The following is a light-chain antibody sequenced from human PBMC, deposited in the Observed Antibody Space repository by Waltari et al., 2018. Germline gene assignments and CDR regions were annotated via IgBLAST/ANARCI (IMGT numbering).Light chain of an antibody. V-gene: IGLV1-40*01. Sequence: QSVLTQPPSVSGAPGQRVTISCTGSGSNIGAGDAVHWYQQLPRAAPKLLIYGSTSRPLGVPDRFFGSTSGTSASLAITGLQAEDEADYYCQSYDTSLSVVFGGGTKLTVL. CDR2: GST. CDR3: QSYDTSLSVV. J-gene: IGLJ3*02. CDR1: GSNIGAGDA.